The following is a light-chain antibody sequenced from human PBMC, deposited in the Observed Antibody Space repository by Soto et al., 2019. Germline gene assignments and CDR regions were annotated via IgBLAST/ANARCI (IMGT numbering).Light chain of an antibody. V-gene: IGLV2-14*03. CDR2: DVS. CDR3: ASYTTSSTYV. CDR1: SSDVGGFNY. J-gene: IGLJ1*01. Sequence: QSALTQPASVSGSPGQSIAISCTGTSSDVGGFNYVSWYQQHPGKAPKFMIYDVSSRPSGVSDRFSGSNSGNTASLTISGLQAEDEADYYCASYTTSSTYVFGTGTKLTVL.